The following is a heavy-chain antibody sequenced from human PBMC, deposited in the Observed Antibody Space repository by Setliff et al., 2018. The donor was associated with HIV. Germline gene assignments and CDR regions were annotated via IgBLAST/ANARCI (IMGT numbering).Heavy chain of an antibody. Sequence: SETLSLTCTVSGGSISSSSHYWGWIRQPPGKGLEWIGSMSYSGTTTYNPSLKSRVTISVDTSKNQFSLKLSSVTAADTAVYYCARDSSGWYSDWFDPWGQGTL. CDR2: MSYSGTT. V-gene: IGHV4-39*07. CDR1: GGSISSSSHY. D-gene: IGHD6-19*01. J-gene: IGHJ5*02. CDR3: ARDSSGWYSDWFDP.